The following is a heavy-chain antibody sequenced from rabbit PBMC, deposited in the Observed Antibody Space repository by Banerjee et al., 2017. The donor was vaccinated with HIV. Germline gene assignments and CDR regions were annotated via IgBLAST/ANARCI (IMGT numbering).Heavy chain of an antibody. D-gene: IGHD8-1*01. CDR3: ARRYADSSFYGWDL. V-gene: IGHV1S40*01. J-gene: IGHJ4*01. CDR2: IYVGSSGST. CDR1: GFDFSSNA. Sequence: QSLEESGGGLVQPEGSLTLTCKASGFDFSSNAMCWVRQAPGKGLEWIACIYVGSSGSTWYASWAKGRFTISKTSSTTVTLQMTSLTAADTATYFCARRYADSSFYGWDLWGPGTLVTVS.